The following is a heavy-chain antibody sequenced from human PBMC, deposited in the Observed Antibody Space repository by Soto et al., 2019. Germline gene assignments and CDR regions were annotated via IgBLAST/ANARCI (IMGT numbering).Heavy chain of an antibody. D-gene: IGHD2-2*01. CDR1: GVTFSSYA. CDR3: ARNRRQLLIPHYYYYYGMDV. Sequence: SVKVSCKASGVTFSSYAISWVRQAPGQGLEWMGGIIPIFGTANYAQKFQGRVTITADESTSTAYMELSSLRSEDTAVYYCARNRRQLLIPHYYYYYGMDVWGQGTTVTVSS. CDR2: IIPIFGTA. V-gene: IGHV1-69*13. J-gene: IGHJ6*02.